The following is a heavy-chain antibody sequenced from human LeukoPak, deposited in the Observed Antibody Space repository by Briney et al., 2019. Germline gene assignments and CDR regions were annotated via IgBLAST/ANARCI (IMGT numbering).Heavy chain of an antibody. CDR2: IYYNGNT. V-gene: IGHV4-30-4*01. Sequence: SETLSLTCTVSGGSVTAGDYSWSWSRQTPGKGLEWIVYIYYNGNTYFNPSLKSRVTLSVDASKNQFSLRLTSVTAADTAVYYCARYFPRFGESFDYWGQGTLVTVSS. J-gene: IGHJ4*02. CDR3: ARYFPRFGESFDY. CDR1: GGSVTAGDYS. D-gene: IGHD3-10*01.